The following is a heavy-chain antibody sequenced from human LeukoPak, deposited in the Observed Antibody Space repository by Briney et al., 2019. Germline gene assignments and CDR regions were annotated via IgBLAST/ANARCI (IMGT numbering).Heavy chain of an antibody. J-gene: IGHJ3*02. CDR1: GGSISNNSW. V-gene: IGHV4-4*02. Sequence: SETLSLTCTVSGGSISNNSWWSWVRQPSGKGLEWIGEIYHSGSTNYNPSFRCRITMSVDKSKNQFSLKLSSVTAADTAIYYCARDPNIVATITLRAFDMWGQGTMVTVSS. CDR2: IYHSGST. D-gene: IGHD5-12*01. CDR3: ARDPNIVATITLRAFDM.